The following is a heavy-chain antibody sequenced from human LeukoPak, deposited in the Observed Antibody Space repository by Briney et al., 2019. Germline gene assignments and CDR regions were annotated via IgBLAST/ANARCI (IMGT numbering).Heavy chain of an antibody. CDR3: ARSGRGSVDY. Sequence: SETLSLTCTVSGGSISSYYWSWIRQPPGKGLEWIGYIYYSGSTNCNPSLKSRFTISVDTSKNQFSLKLSSVTAADTAVYYCARSGRGSVDYWGRGTLVTVSS. CDR1: GGSISSYY. D-gene: IGHD3-10*01. CDR2: IYYSGST. J-gene: IGHJ4*02. V-gene: IGHV4-59*01.